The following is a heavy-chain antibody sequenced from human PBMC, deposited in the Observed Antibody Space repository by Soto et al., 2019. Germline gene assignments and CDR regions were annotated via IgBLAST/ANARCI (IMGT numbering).Heavy chain of an antibody. D-gene: IGHD5-18*01. CDR2: SRNKANSYTT. V-gene: IGHV3-72*01. CDR1: GFTFSDHY. Sequence: EVQLVESGGGLVQPGGSLRLSCAASGFTFSDHYMDWVRQAPGKGLEWVGRSRNKANSYTTAYAASGKGRFTIARDDSLYLQMNSLKTADTAVYYCVRVGSGYNYDYWGQGTLVTVSS. J-gene: IGHJ4*02. CDR3: VRVGSGYNYDY.